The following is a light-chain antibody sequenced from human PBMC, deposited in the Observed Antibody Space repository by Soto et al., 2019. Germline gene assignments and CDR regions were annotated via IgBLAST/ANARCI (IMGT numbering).Light chain of an antibody. CDR1: QSVSSY. CDR2: DAS. V-gene: IGKV3-11*01. J-gene: IGKJ3*01. Sequence: EIVLTQSPATLSLSPGERATLSCRASQSVSSYLAWYQQKPGQAPRLLIYDASNRATGIPARFSGSGSETDFTLTISRLEPEDFAVYYCQQRSNWPPIFTFGPGTKVDIK. CDR3: QQRSNWPPIFT.